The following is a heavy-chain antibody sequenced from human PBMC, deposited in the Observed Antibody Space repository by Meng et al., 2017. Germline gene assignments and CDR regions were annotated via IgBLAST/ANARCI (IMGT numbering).Heavy chain of an antibody. Sequence: EVHGVGSGGGLAQPGGSLRLSCAASGFTVSSNYMSWVRQAPGKGLEWVSVIYSGGSTYYADSVKGRFTISRDNSKNTLYLQMNSLRAEDTAVYYCARESMYNWFDPWGQGTLVTVSS. CDR1: GFTVSSNY. J-gene: IGHJ5*02. D-gene: IGHD6-6*01. CDR2: IYSGGST. V-gene: IGHV3-66*02. CDR3: ARESMYNWFDP.